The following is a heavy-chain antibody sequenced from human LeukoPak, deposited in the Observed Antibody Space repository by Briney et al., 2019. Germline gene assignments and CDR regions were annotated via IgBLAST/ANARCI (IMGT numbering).Heavy chain of an antibody. CDR2: IKQDGSEK. Sequence: GGSLRLSCAASGFTFSRFWMSWVRQAPGKGLEWVATIKQDGSEKFYVNSVKGRFTISRDNTKDSLYLQMNSLRADDTAVYYCASLWDDGYWGQGTLVTVSS. V-gene: IGHV3-7*02. D-gene: IGHD1-1*01. CDR3: ASLWDDGY. J-gene: IGHJ4*02. CDR1: GFTFSRFW.